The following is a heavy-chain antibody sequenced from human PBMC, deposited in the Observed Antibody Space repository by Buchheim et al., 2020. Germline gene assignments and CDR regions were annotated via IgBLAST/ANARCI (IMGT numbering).Heavy chain of an antibody. CDR1: GFTFSSYW. CDR3: ARDVGPNYDFWSGYSGGWFDP. J-gene: IGHJ5*02. CDR2: INSDGSST. Sequence: EVQLVESGGGLVQPGGSLRLSCAASGFTFSSYWMHWVRQAPGKGLVWVSRINSDGSSTSYADSVQGRFTISRDNAQNTLSLQMNSLRAEDTAVYYCARDVGPNYDFWSGYSGGWFDPWGQGTL. V-gene: IGHV3-74*01. D-gene: IGHD3-3*01.